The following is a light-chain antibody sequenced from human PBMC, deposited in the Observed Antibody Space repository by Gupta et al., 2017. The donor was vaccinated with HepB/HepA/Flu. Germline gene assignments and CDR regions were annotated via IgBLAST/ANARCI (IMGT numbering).Light chain of an antibody. CDR2: DTF. Sequence: EIVMTQSPATLSVSPGERATLSCRASQSVGSKLAWYQQKPGQAPGLLIYDTFTGASGIPARFSGSESGTEFTLTISSLQSEDFAVYYCQQYNNWPETFGQGTKVEIK. CDR1: QSVGSK. CDR3: QQYNNWPET. J-gene: IGKJ1*01. V-gene: IGKV3-15*01.